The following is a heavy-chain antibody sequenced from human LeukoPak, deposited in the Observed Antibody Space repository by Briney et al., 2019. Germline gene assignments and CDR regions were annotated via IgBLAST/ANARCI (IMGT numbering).Heavy chain of an antibody. Sequence: SETMSLTCTVSGGSISSYYWSWIRQPPGKGLEWIGYIYYSGSTNYNPSLKSRVTISVDTSKNQFSLELSSVTAADTAVYYCARRLRGYSGYDYYYYMDVWGKGTTVTVSS. CDR1: GGSISSYY. D-gene: IGHD5-12*01. CDR3: ARRLRGYSGYDYYYYMDV. V-gene: IGHV4-59*01. CDR2: IYYSGST. J-gene: IGHJ6*03.